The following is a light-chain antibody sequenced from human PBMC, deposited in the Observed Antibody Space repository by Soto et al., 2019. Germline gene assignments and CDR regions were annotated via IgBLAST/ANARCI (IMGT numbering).Light chain of an antibody. Sequence: QSALTQPASVSGSPGQSITISCTGTSSDVGGYNYVSWYQQHPGTAPKLMIYEVSNRPSGVSNRFSGSKSGNTASLTISGLQAEDEADYYCCSYASSSTRVFGGGTKLTVL. V-gene: IGLV2-14*01. CDR3: CSYASSSTRV. CDR2: EVS. J-gene: IGLJ3*02. CDR1: SSDVGGYNY.